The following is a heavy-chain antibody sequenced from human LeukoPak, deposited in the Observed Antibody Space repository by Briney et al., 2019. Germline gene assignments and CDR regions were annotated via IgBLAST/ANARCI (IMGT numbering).Heavy chain of an antibody. Sequence: GGSLRLSCAASGFTFSDYYMSWIRHAPGMGLEWLSCISSSGSTIYYADSVKGRFTISRDNARNSLYLQMNSLRAEDTAVYYCARDPQTGYWYFDLWGRGTLVTVSS. CDR1: GFTFSDYY. J-gene: IGHJ2*01. CDR3: ARDPQTGYWYFDL. D-gene: IGHD7-27*01. V-gene: IGHV3-11*01. CDR2: ISSSGSTI.